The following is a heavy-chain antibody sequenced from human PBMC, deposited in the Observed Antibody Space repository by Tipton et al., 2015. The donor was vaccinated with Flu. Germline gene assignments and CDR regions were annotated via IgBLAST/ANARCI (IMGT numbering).Heavy chain of an antibody. CDR2: INHSGST. CDR3: ARTPYGSGSYYTNYYYGMDV. CDR1: GGSFSGYY. J-gene: IGHJ6*02. D-gene: IGHD3-10*01. V-gene: IGHV4-34*01. Sequence: TLSLTCAVYGGSFSGYYWSWIRQPPGKGLEWIGEINHSGSTNYNPSLKSRVTISVDTSKNQFSLKLSSVTAADTAVYYCARTPYGSGSYYTNYYYGMDVWGQGTPVTVSS.